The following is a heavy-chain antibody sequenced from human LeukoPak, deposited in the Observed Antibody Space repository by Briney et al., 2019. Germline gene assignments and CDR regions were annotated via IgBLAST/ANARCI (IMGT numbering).Heavy chain of an antibody. J-gene: IGHJ4*02. D-gene: IGHD5-18*01. CDR2: INHSGST. CDR1: GGSFSGYY. CDR3: AMSRGYSYGYTPGSFDY. Sequence: PSETLSLTCAVYGGSFSGYYWSWICQPPGKGLEWIGEINHSGSTNYNPSLKSRVTISVDTSKNQFSLKLSSVTAADTAVYYCAMSRGYSYGYTPGSFDYWGQGTLVTVSS. V-gene: IGHV4-34*01.